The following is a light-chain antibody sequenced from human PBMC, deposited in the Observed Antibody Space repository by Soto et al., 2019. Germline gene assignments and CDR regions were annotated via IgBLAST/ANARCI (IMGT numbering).Light chain of an antibody. J-gene: IGKJ1*01. CDR2: DAS. CDR1: QSIGTW. V-gene: IGKV1-5*01. Sequence: DIQMTQSPSTLSASVGDGVTITCRASQSIGTWLAWYQQKPGKAPKLLIHDASSLESGVPSRFSGSGSGTELTLNISSLQPDDFATYYCQQYNTWTFGQGTKVEIK. CDR3: QQYNTWT.